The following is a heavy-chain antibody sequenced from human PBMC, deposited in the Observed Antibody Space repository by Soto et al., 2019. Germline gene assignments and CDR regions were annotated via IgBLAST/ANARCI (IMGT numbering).Heavy chain of an antibody. CDR3: ATDGTVVVGAGCAFDI. CDR2: IIPIFGAT. V-gene: IGHV1-69*18. D-gene: IGHD2-21*01. CDR1: GGTFSNHA. Sequence: QVLLVQSGPEVKKPGSSVKISCKASGGTFSNHAFSWVRQAPGQGPEWMGTIIPIFGATNYAQNFQGRVTITADESTSTAYMELTSLRFDDTAVYYCATDGTVVVGAGCAFDIWGQGTMVTVSS. J-gene: IGHJ3*02.